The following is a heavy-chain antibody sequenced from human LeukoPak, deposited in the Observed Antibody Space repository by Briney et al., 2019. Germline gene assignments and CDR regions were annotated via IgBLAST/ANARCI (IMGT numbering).Heavy chain of an antibody. CDR1: GGSISSYY. CDR2: IYNSGIT. V-gene: IGHV4-4*09. J-gene: IGHJ4*02. D-gene: IGHD3-9*01. Sequence: SETLSLTCTVFGGSISSYYWSWIRKPPGKELEWIGYIYNSGITNKNPSLKSRVTISGDTSKNQFSLKLSSVTAADTAVYYCARHGDVRYFDWLKDGFDYWGQGTLVTVSS. CDR3: ARHGDVRYFDWLKDGFDY.